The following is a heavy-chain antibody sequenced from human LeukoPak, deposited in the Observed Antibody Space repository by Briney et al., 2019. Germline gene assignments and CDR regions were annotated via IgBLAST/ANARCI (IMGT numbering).Heavy chain of an antibody. V-gene: IGHV4-59*12. CDR3: ARADGATVVTNWFDP. Sequence: PSETLSLTCTVSGGSISSYYWSWIRQPPGKGLEWIGYIYYSGSTNYNPSLKSRVTISVDTSKNQFSLKLSSVTAADTAVYYCARADGATVVTNWFDPWGQGTLVTVSS. CDR2: IYYSGST. D-gene: IGHD4-23*01. J-gene: IGHJ5*02. CDR1: GGSISSYY.